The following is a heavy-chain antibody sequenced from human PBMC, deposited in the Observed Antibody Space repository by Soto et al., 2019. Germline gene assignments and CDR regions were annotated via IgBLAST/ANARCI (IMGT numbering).Heavy chain of an antibody. CDR3: ARGRTPYYYDSSGYDFDY. Sequence: QVQLVQSGAEVKKPGASVKVSCKASGYTFTSYYMHWVRQAPGQGLEWMGIINPSGGSTSYAQKFQGRVTMTRDTSTSTVYMELSSRRSEDTAVYYCARGRTPYYYDSSGYDFDYWGQGTLVTVSS. D-gene: IGHD3-22*01. J-gene: IGHJ4*02. CDR2: INPSGGST. V-gene: IGHV1-46*01. CDR1: GYTFTSYY.